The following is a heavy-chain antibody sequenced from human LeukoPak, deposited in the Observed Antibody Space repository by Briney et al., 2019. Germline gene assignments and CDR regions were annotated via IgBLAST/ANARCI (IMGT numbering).Heavy chain of an antibody. Sequence: SETLSLTCTVTGVSISSYYWSWIRQPAGKGLEWIGRISVSGGINYNPSLESRVTISVDRSKNQYSLKLNSVTPADTAVYYCARYLSRGQWRVYFDIWGQGTQVTVSS. J-gene: IGHJ4*02. CDR1: GVSISSYY. D-gene: IGHD6-19*01. V-gene: IGHV4-4*07. CDR3: ARYLSRGQWRVYFDI. CDR2: ISVSGGI.